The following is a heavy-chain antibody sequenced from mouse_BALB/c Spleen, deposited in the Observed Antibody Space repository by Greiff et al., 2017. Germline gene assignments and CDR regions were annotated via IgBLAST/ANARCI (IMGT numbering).Heavy chain of an antibody. CDR2: IYPGDGDT. J-gene: IGHJ2*01. V-gene: IGHV1-80*01. CDR1: GYAFSSYW. D-gene: IGHD1-1*01. CDR3: ARFTTVVATPYYFDY. Sequence: VQLQPSGAELVRPGSSVKISCKASGYAFSSYWMNWVKQRPGQGLEWIGQIYPGDGDTNYNGKFKGKATLTADKSSSTAYMQLSSLTSEDSAVYFCARFTTVVATPYYFDYWGQGTTLTVSS.